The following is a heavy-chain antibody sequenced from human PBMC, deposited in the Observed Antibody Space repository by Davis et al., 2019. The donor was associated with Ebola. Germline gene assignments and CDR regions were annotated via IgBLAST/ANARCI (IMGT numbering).Heavy chain of an antibody. D-gene: IGHD3-10*01. CDR2: ISSSSSYI. V-gene: IGHV3-21*01. CDR1: GFTFSSYS. CDR3: AREWGMVHFDY. Sequence: GESLKISCAASGFTFSSYSMNWVRQAPGKGLEWVSSISSSSSYIYYADSVKGRFTISRDNAKNSLYLQMNSLRAEDTAVYYCAREWGMVHFDYWGQGTLVTVSS. J-gene: IGHJ4*02.